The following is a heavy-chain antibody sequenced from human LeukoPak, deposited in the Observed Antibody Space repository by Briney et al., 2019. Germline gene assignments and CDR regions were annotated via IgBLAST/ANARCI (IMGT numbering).Heavy chain of an antibody. CDR1: GYTFTGYY. Sequence: ASVKVSCNASGYTFTGYYMHWVRQAPGQGLEWMGWINLNSGGTNYAQKFQDRVTMTRDTSITTAYMELSRLRFDDTALYYCARSPHILTGENFDYWGQGTLVTVSS. D-gene: IGHD3-9*01. J-gene: IGHJ4*02. V-gene: IGHV1-2*02. CDR2: INLNSGGT. CDR3: ARSPHILTGENFDY.